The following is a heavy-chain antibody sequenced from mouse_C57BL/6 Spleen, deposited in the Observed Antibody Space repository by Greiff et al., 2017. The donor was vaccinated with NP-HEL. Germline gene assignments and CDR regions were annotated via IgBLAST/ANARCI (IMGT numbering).Heavy chain of an antibody. J-gene: IGHJ1*03. CDR3: ARDHDGSSDCYFDV. D-gene: IGHD1-1*01. CDR2: IDPSDSYT. Sequence: QVQLQQPGAELVMPGASVKLSCKASGYNFNSYWMPWVKQRPGQGLEWIGEIDPSDSYTNYNQKFKGKSTLTVDKSSSTAYMQLSSLTSEDSAVYCCARDHDGSSDCYFDVWGTGTTVTVAS. CDR1: GYNFNSYW. V-gene: IGHV1-69*01.